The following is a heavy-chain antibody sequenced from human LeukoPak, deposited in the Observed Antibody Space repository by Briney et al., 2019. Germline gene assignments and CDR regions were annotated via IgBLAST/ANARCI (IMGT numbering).Heavy chain of an antibody. J-gene: IGHJ4*02. CDR2: IRSKAYGGTT. CDR3: TRYERWLQPGFDY. V-gene: IGHV3-49*04. Sequence: GGSLRLSCAASGFTFSSYGMHWVRQAPGKGLEWVGFIRSKAYGGTTEYAASVKGRFTISRDDSKSIAYLQMNSLKTEDTAVYYCTRYERWLQPGFDYWGQGTLVTVSS. D-gene: IGHD5-24*01. CDR1: GFTFSSYG.